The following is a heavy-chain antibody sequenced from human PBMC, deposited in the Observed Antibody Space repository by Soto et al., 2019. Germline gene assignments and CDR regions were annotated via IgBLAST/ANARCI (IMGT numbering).Heavy chain of an antibody. D-gene: IGHD3-10*01. J-gene: IGHJ4*02. V-gene: IGHV3-23*01. CDR1: GFTFSSYA. CDR3: AKDVKYYYGSGSSYDY. Sequence: GGSLRLSCAASGFTFSSYAMSWVRQAPGKGLEWVSAISGSGGSTYYADSVKGRFTISRDNSKNTLYLQMNSLRAEDTAVYYCAKDVKYYYGSGSSYDYWGQGTLVTVSS. CDR2: ISGSGGST.